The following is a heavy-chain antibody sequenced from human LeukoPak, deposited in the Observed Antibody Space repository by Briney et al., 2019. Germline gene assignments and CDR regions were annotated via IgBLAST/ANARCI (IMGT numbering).Heavy chain of an antibody. CDR3: ARDRTLFDY. D-gene: IGHD1-14*01. CDR2: IYYTGST. Sequence: PSETLSLTCTVSGGSISNYYWNWIRQAPGKGLEWIGYIYYTGSTNKNPSLRSRVTMSVDTSKNQFSLNLKSVTPEDTAVYYCARDRTLFDYWGQGTLVTVSS. CDR1: GGSISNYY. J-gene: IGHJ4*02. V-gene: IGHV4-59*01.